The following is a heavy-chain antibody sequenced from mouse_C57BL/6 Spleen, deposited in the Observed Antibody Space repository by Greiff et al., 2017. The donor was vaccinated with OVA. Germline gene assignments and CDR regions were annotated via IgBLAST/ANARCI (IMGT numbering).Heavy chain of an antibody. D-gene: IGHD3-2*02. CDR2: IYPRSGNT. CDR1: GYTFTSYG. J-gene: IGHJ2*01. V-gene: IGHV1-81*01. Sequence: QVQLQQSGAELARPGASVKLSCKASGYTFTSYGISWVKQRPGQGLEWIGEIYPRSGNTYYNEKFKGKATLTADKSSSTAYMELRSLTSEDSAVYFCAVDSSGYVLDYWGQGTTLTVSS. CDR3: AVDSSGYVLDY.